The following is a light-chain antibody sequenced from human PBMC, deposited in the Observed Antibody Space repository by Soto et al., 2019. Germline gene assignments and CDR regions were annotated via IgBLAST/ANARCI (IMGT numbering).Light chain of an antibody. CDR3: CSFTHTKYV. CDR1: SSDVGSYNL. Sequence: QSALTQPASVSGSPGQSITISCTGTSSDVGSYNLVSWYQQHPGKAPKLMIYEGSKRPSGVSNRFSGSKCGNTASLTISGLQAVDEADYYCCSFTHTKYVFGTGTKLTVL. CDR2: EGS. J-gene: IGLJ1*01. V-gene: IGLV2-23*01.